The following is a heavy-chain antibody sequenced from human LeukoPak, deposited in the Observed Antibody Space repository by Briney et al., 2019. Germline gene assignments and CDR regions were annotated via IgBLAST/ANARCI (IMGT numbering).Heavy chain of an antibody. V-gene: IGHV1-69*05. J-gene: IGHJ4*02. CDR1: GGIFSTYA. Sequence: SVKVSCKASGGIFSTYAINWVRQAPGQGLEWMGRIIPLFGTTNYAQKFQGRVTITTDDSRRTVYMELSRLRSDDTAVFYCARDCGGDCYHDFWSQGTLVTISS. CDR3: ARDCGGDCYHDF. D-gene: IGHD2-21*02. CDR2: IIPLFGTT.